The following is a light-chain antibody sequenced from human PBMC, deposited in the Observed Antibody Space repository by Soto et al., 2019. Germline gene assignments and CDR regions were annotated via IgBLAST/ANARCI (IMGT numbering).Light chain of an antibody. CDR2: DVN. V-gene: IGLV2-11*01. CDR1: SSDVGGFNS. Sequence: QSVLTQPRSVSGSPGQSVTISCTGTSSDVGGFNSVSWYQQHPGKAPKLMIYDVNKRPSGVPDRFSGSKSGSTASLTIAGLQAEDEADYYCCSYAGSRAYVFGIGTKVTVL. CDR3: CSYAGSRAYV. J-gene: IGLJ1*01.